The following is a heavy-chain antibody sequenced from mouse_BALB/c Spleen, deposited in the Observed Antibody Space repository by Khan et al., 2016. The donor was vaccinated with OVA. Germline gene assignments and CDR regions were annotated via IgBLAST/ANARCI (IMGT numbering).Heavy chain of an antibody. D-gene: IGHD1-1*01. CDR1: GYTFTSYW. J-gene: IGHJ2*01. CDR3: ARIKKIVATYFDY. V-gene: IGHV1S81*02. Sequence: QVQLQQSGAELVKAGASVKMSCKASGYTFTSYWMHWVKQRLGQGLEWFAETNPTNGRTYYNEKFKSKATLTVDKSSSTAYMLLSGPTFEDSAVYYCARIKKIVATYFDYWGQGTTLTGSS. CDR2: TNPTNGRT.